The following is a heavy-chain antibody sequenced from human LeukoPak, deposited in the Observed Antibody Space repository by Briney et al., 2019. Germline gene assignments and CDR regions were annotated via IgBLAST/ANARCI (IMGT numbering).Heavy chain of an antibody. J-gene: IGHJ6*02. CDR2: VHYSGST. CDR3: ARDRTTSAGDGMYHYYGMDV. D-gene: IGHD2-21*01. CDR1: GGSISGFH. V-gene: IGHV4-59*01. Sequence: SETLSLTCTVSGGSISGFHWSWIRQPPGRGLEWIGYVHYSGSTNYNPSLKSRLTISADTSKKQFSLKLTSVTAADTAVYYCARDRTTSAGDGMYHYYGMDVWGQGTTVTVSS.